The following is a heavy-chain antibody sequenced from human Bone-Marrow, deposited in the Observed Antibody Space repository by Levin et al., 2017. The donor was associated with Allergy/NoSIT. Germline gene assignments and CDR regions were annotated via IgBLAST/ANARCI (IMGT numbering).Heavy chain of an antibody. J-gene: IGHJ6*02. Sequence: GESLKISCAASGFNFNTYAMTWVRQAPGKGLEWVSAISISGRDTYYADSVSGRFTISRDNSNNTLYLQMNTLRAEDTAIYYCAKVNRDYYYYGMDGWGQGTTVTVSS. V-gene: IGHV3-23*01. CDR1: GFNFNTYA. CDR3: AKVNRDYYYYGMDG. CDR2: ISISGRDT. D-gene: IGHD2/OR15-2a*01.